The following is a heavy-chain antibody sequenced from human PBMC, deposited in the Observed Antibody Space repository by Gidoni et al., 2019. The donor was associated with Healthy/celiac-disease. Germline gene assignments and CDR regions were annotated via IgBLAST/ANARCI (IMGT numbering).Heavy chain of an antibody. Sequence: EVQLVESGGGVVKPGGSRRLSCAASGFTFSSSSMNWVRQATGKGLEWVSSFSSSSSYIYYAASVKGRFTISSDNAKNSLYLQMNRLRAEDTAVYYCARDQSSGFDYWGQGTLVTVSS. V-gene: IGHV3-21*01. J-gene: IGHJ4*02. CDR1: GFTFSSSS. CDR3: ARDQSSGFDY. CDR2: FSSSSSYI. D-gene: IGHD1-26*01.